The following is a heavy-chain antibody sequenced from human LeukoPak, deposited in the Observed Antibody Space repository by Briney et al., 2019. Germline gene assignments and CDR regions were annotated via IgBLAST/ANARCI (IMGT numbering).Heavy chain of an antibody. CDR2: IYYSGST. J-gene: IGHJ4*02. CDR1: GGSISTYY. Sequence: SETLSLTCTVSGGSISTYYWSWIRQPPGKGLEWIGYIYYSGSTNYNPSLKSRVAISVDTSKNQFSLKLNSVTAADTAVYYCARGGVLTLYFFDFWGQGTLVTVSS. D-gene: IGHD1-14*01. V-gene: IGHV4-59*01. CDR3: ARGGVLTLYFFDF.